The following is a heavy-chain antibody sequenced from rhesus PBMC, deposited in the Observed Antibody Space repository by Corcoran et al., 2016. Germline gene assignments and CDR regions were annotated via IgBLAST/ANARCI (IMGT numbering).Heavy chain of an antibody. V-gene: IGHV4-80*01. D-gene: IGHD4-35*01. CDR1: GASISSNW. Sequence: QVQLQESGPGLVTPSETLSLNCNVSGASISSNWWSWIRKHPGKGLGWFGEIKGNSWSNNSHPSLTSRVTISKDASKNQFSLKLSSVTAADTAVYYCASLQGMTTVTTPDYWGQGVLVTVSS. J-gene: IGHJ4*01. CDR3: ASLQGMTTVTTPDY. CDR2: IKGNSWSN.